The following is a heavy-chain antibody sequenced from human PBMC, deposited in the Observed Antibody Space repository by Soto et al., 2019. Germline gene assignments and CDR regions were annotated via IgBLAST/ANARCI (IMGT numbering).Heavy chain of an antibody. D-gene: IGHD6-19*01. CDR3: AKGGRQWLVTSDFNY. V-gene: IGHV3-30*18. CDR1: GFTFSDYA. Sequence: VQLEESGGGVVQPGRSLRLSCAASGFTFSDYAMHWVRQAPGKGLEWVAVVAHDGRNTHYADSVKGRFTISRDGSKNTVSLEMTSLRAEDTAVYYCAKGGRQWLVTSDFNYWGQGTLVTVSS. J-gene: IGHJ4*02. CDR2: VAHDGRNT.